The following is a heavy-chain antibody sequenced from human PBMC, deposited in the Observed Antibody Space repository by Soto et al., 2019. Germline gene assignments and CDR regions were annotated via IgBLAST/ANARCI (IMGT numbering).Heavy chain of an antibody. CDR1: GFTFTSSA. CDR3: AAISYYYDSSGPPADY. CDR2: IVVGSGNT. V-gene: IGHV1-58*01. D-gene: IGHD3-22*01. J-gene: IGHJ4*02. Sequence: ASVKVSCKASGFTFTSSAVQWVRQARGQRLEWIGWIVVGSGNTNYAQKFQERVTITRDMSTSTAYMELSSLRSEDTAVYYCAAISYYYDSSGPPADYWGQGTLVTVAS.